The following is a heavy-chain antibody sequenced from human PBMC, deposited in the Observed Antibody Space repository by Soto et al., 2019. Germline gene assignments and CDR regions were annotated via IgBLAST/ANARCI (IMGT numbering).Heavy chain of an antibody. CDR1: GFTFSSYA. V-gene: IGHV3-30-3*01. J-gene: IGHJ3*02. CDR3: ARDAGAPDAFDI. D-gene: IGHD3-10*01. Sequence: SLRLSCAASGFTFSSYAMHWVRQAPGKGLEWVAVISYDGSNKCYADSVKGRFTISRDNSKNTLYLQMNSLRAEDTAVYYCARDAGAPDAFDIWGQGTMVTVSS. CDR2: ISYDGSNK.